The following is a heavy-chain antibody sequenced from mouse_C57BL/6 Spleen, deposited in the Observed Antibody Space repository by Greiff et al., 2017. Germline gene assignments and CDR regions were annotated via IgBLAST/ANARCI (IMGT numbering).Heavy chain of an antibody. V-gene: IGHV1-42*01. CDR1: GYSFTGYY. CDR2: INPSTGGT. D-gene: IGHD1-1*01. J-gene: IGHJ2*01. CDR3: AREPFNNGSSYYFDY. Sequence: EVQLQQPGPELVKPGASVKISCKASGYSFTGYYMNWVKQRPGKSLEWIGEINPSTGGTTYNQKFKAKATLTVDKSSSTAYMQLNSLTSEDSAVYYCAREPFNNGSSYYFDYWGQGTTLTVSS.